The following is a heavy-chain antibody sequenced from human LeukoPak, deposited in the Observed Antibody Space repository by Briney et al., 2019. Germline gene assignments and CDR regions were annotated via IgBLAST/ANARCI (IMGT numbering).Heavy chain of an antibody. CDR2: IYYSGST. J-gene: IGHJ2*01. V-gene: IGHV4-39*07. CDR3: ARGTVTSRTWYFDL. CDR1: GGSISSSSYY. Sequence: SETLSLTCTVSGGSISSSSYYWGWIRQPPGKGLEWIGSIYYSGSTYYIPSLKSRVTISVDTSKNQFSLKLSSVTAADTAVYYCARGTVTSRTWYFDLWGRGTLVTVSS. D-gene: IGHD4-17*01.